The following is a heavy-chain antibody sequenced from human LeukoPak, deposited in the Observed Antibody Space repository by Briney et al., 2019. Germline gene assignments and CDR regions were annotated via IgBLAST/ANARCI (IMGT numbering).Heavy chain of an antibody. CDR1: GFTFSSYA. D-gene: IGHD5-12*01. Sequence: PGGSLRLSCAASGFTFSSYAMSWVRQAPGRGLEWVSAISRIGGSTYYADSVKGRFTISRDNSKNTLYLQMNSLRAEDTAVYYCAKTLYSGYDFEGFDYWGQGTLVTVSS. J-gene: IGHJ4*02. CDR2: ISRIGGST. CDR3: AKTLYSGYDFEGFDY. V-gene: IGHV3-23*01.